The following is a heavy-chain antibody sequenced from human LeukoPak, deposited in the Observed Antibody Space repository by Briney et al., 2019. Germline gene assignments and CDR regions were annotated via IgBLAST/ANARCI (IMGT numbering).Heavy chain of an antibody. CDR1: GGSIGDYY. CDR2: LYYSRNT. CDR3: VRELWGAGGTQY. Sequence: PSETLSLTCTVSGGSIGDYYWSWIRQPPGKGLEWIGYLYYSRNTNYSPSLKSRVTISADTSKTQVYLKLRSVTAADTAVYYCVRELWGAGGTQYWGQGILVTVSS. D-gene: IGHD2-15*01. J-gene: IGHJ4*02. V-gene: IGHV4-59*01.